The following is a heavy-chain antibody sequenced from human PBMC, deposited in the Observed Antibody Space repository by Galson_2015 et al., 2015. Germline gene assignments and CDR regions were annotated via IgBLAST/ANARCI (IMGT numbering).Heavy chain of an antibody. Sequence: SVKVSCKASGYTFTSYGLSWVRQAPGQGLEWMGWISTYNGNTNYAQKLQGRVTMTTDTSTTTAYMELRSLRSDDTAVYYCAIYDSGSYTRFNYRGQGTLVTVSS. CDR3: AIYDSGSYTRFNY. V-gene: IGHV1-18*01. D-gene: IGHD3-10*01. CDR2: ISTYNGNT. CDR1: GYTFTSYG. J-gene: IGHJ4*02.